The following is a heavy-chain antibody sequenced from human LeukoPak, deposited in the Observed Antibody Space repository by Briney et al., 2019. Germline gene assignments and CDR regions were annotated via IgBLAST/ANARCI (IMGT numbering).Heavy chain of an antibody. Sequence: SETLSLTCAVSGYSISSGYYWGWIRQPPGKRLEWIGIIYRSGSTYYNPSLNSRVTISVDTSKNQFSLKLKSVTAAVTAVYYCARGSFVGIPAAMNLGLDNWGQGTLVTVSP. CDR1: GYSISSGYY. CDR2: IYRSGST. J-gene: IGHJ4*02. V-gene: IGHV4-38-2*01. D-gene: IGHD2-2*01. CDR3: ARGSFVGIPAAMNLGLDN.